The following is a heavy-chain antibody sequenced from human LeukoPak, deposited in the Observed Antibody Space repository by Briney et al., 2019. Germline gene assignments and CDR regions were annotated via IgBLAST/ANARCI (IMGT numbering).Heavy chain of an antibody. CDR3: AREPPDY. V-gene: IGHV4-61*02. CDR2: IYTNGGA. CDR1: GGSVTSGNYY. Sequence: SETLSLTCTVSGGSVTSGNYYWNWIRQPAGKGLEWIGRIYTNGGASYNPSLKSRVTISIDASKNQFSLKLSSVTAADTAVYHCAREPPDYWGQGTLVAVSS. J-gene: IGHJ4*02.